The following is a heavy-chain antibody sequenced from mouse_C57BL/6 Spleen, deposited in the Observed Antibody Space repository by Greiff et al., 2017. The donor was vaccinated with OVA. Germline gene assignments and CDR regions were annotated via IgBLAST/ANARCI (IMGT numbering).Heavy chain of an antibody. D-gene: IGHD3-1*01. Sequence: VQVVESGAELVKPGASVKISCKASGYAFSSYWMNWVKQRPGKGLEWIGQIYPGDGDTNYNGKFKGKATLTADKSSSTAYMQLSSLTSEDSAVYFCARGGYPYAMDYWGQGTSVTVSS. CDR1: GYAFSSYW. J-gene: IGHJ4*01. CDR2: IYPGDGDT. CDR3: ARGGYPYAMDY. V-gene: IGHV1-80*01.